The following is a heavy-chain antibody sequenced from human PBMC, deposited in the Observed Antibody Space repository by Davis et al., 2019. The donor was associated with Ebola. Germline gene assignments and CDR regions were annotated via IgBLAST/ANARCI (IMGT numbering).Heavy chain of an antibody. D-gene: IGHD7-27*01. Sequence: HTGGSLRLSCAASGFTFSSYAMSWVRQAPGKGLVWVSRINSDGSSTSYADSVKGRFTISRDNAKNSLYLQMNSLRDEDTAVYYCATDRNWDFDYWGQGTLVTVSS. CDR1: GFTFSSYA. V-gene: IGHV3-74*01. CDR2: INSDGSST. CDR3: ATDRNWDFDY. J-gene: IGHJ4*02.